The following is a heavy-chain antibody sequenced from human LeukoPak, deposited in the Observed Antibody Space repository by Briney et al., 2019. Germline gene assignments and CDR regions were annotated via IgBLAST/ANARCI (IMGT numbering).Heavy chain of an antibody. Sequence: GGSLRLSCVASGLTFGKHSISWVRQAPGKGLEWVGDIKLDGSEKNYVDSVKGRFTISRDNTKNSLYLQMNSLRAEDTAVFYCARDQYDTWSRRGNFDSWGQGTLVIVSS. J-gene: IGHJ4*02. CDR3: ARDQYDTWSRRGNFDS. CDR2: IKLDGSEK. D-gene: IGHD3-3*01. CDR1: GLTFGKHS. V-gene: IGHV3-7*03.